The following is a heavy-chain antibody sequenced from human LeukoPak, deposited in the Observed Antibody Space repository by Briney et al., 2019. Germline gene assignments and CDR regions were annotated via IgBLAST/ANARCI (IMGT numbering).Heavy chain of an antibody. CDR2: ISSSSSYI. V-gene: IGHV3-21*01. D-gene: IGHD2-2*01. J-gene: IGHJ3*02. CDR3: AKGATSCSSTSCPDTFDI. Sequence: KPGGSLRLSCAASGFTFSSYSMNWVRQAPGKGLEWVSSISSSSSYIYYADSVKGRFTISRDNAKNSLYLQMNSLRAEDTAVYYCAKGATSCSSTSCPDTFDIWGQGTMVTVSS. CDR1: GFTFSSYS.